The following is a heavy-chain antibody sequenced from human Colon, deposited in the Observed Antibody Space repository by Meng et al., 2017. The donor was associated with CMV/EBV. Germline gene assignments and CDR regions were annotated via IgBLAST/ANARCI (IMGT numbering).Heavy chain of an antibody. CDR3: ARARDRDGLYNFDS. CDR1: GGSFSNYA. Sequence: QAQRVQSGVGVKKPGSSVKVSCRTSGGSFSNYAVSWVRQAPGQGLEWMGGIVPIFVTPNYAQKFQGRVTVTADESTSTAYMELSSLTSEDTAIYYCARARDRDGLYNFDSWGQGTLVTVSS. CDR2: IVPIFVTP. J-gene: IGHJ4*02. D-gene: IGHD5-24*01. V-gene: IGHV1-69*12.